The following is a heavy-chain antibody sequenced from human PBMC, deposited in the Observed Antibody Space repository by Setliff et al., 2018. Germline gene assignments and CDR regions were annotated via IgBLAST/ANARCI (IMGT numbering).Heavy chain of an antibody. J-gene: IGHJ1*01. CDR3: ARVDFTMIQGVLGL. CDR2: VYYGGYA. V-gene: IGHV4-39*07. D-gene: IGHD3-10*01. CDR1: GGSVSSTSHY. Sequence: SETLSLTCNVSGGSVSSTSHYWGWIRQPPGKGMEWIGSVYYGGYAYYNPSLQSRVTISVDMSKNQFSMKLTSVTAADTAVYYCARVDFTMIQGVLGLWGQGTLVTVSS.